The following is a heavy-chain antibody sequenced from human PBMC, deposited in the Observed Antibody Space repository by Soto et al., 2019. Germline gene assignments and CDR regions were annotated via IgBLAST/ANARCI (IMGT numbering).Heavy chain of an antibody. CDR1: GGTFSSYA. D-gene: IGHD3-22*01. V-gene: IGHV1-69*01. CDR2: IIPIFGTA. CDR3: AIHDSSGYLDRFDY. J-gene: IGHJ4*02. Sequence: QVQLVQSEAEVKKPVSSVKVSCKASGGTFSSYAISWVRQAPGQGLEWMGGIIPIFGTANYAQKFQGRVTITADESTSTAYMELSSLRSEDTAVYYCAIHDSSGYLDRFDYCCQGTLVTVSS.